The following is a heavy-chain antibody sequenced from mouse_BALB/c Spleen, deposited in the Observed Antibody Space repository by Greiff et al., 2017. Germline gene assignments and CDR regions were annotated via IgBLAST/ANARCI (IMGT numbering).Heavy chain of an antibody. D-gene: IGHD4-1*01. CDR3: ARRSLTGTDY. Sequence: VQLQQSGAELARPGASVKLSCKASGYTFTSYWMQWVKQRPGQGLEWIGAIYPGDGDTRYTQKFKGKATLTADKSSSTAYMQLSSLASEDSAVYYCARRSLTGTDYWGQGTTLTVSS. J-gene: IGHJ2*01. CDR2: IYPGDGDT. CDR1: GYTFTSYW. V-gene: IGHV1-87*01.